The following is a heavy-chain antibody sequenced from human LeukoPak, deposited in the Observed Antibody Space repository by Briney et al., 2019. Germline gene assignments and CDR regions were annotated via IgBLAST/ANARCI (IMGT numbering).Heavy chain of an antibody. CDR2: IYHSGST. CDR3: ARDRYYDILTGSAWFDP. Sequence: SETLSLTCAVSGSSISSSNWWSWVRQPPGKGLEWIGEIYHSGSTNYNPSLKSRVTISVDKSKNQFSLKLSSVTAADTAVYYCARDRYYDILTGSAWFDPWGQGTLVTVSS. CDR1: GSSISSSNW. V-gene: IGHV4-4*02. J-gene: IGHJ5*02. D-gene: IGHD3-9*01.